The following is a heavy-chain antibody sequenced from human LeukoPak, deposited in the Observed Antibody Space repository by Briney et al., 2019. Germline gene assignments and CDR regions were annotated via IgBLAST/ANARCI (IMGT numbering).Heavy chain of an antibody. Sequence: CAISGDSVSSNSATWNWIRQSPSRGLEWLGRTYYRSKLYNDYAVSVKSLITISPDTSKNKLSLQLKSVTPEDTDVDYXXRSXSXXXXLWGQGXLVTVSS. D-gene: IGHD6-19*01. CDR3: XRSXSXXXXL. V-gene: IGHV6-1*01. J-gene: IGHJ4*02. CDR2: TYYRSKLYN. CDR1: GDSVSSNSAT.